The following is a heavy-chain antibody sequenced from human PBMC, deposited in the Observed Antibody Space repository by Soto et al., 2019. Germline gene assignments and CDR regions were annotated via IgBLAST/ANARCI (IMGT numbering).Heavy chain of an antibody. CDR1: GFTVSSNY. Sequence: GGSLGLSCAVSGFTVSSNYMSWVRQAPGKGLEWVSVLYSGGTTYYGDSVKGRFTVSRDTSTNTLYLQMNSLRAEDTAVYYCAGTSNVFDFWGQGTLVTVSS. V-gene: IGHV3-66*01. J-gene: IGHJ4*02. CDR3: AGTSNVFDF. CDR2: LYSGGTT. D-gene: IGHD6-13*01.